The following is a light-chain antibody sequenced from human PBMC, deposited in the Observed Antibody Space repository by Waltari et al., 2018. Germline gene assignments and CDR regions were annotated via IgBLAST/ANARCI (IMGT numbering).Light chain of an antibody. J-gene: IGKJ1*01. CDR1: QNIRTY. CDR2: AVS. CDR3: QQYYAFPRT. V-gene: IGKV1-8*01. Sequence: IRVTQSPSSLSASTGDSVTITCRARQNIRTYLGWYQQMPGKAPKLLLYAVSTLQSGVPSRFSGSGSGTDFALHIQNLQSEDFATYFCQQYYAFPRTFGQGTRVEV.